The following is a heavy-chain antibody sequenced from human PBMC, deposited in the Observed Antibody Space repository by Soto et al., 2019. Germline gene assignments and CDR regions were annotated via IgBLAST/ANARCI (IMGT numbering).Heavy chain of an antibody. CDR3: ARDTNVDIVATSYFDY. CDR2: ISHDGSNK. Sequence: GSLRLSCAASGFTFSSYAMHWVRQAPGKGLEWVAVISHDGSNKYYADSVKGRFTISRDNSKNTLYLQMNSLRAEDTAVYYCARDTNVDIVATSYFDYWGQGTLVTVSS. CDR1: GFTFSSYA. V-gene: IGHV3-30-3*01. J-gene: IGHJ4*02. D-gene: IGHD5-12*01.